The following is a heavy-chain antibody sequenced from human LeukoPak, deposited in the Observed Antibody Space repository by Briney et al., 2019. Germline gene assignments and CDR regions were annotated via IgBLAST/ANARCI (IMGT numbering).Heavy chain of an antibody. Sequence: SETLSLTCTVSDGSITNYDWSWVRQPPGKGLEFIGHVHYSGTANYNPSLRSRVTISIDTSKKHFFLKLKSVTAADTAVYYCARVHISTRQVDYWGQGTLVTVSS. J-gene: IGHJ4*02. V-gene: IGHV4-59*01. CDR2: VHYSGTA. CDR3: ARVHISTRQVDY. D-gene: IGHD3-9*01. CDR1: DGSITNYD.